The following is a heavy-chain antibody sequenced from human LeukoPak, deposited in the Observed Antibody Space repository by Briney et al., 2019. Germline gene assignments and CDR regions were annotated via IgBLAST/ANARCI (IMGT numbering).Heavy chain of an antibody. D-gene: IGHD3-3*01. CDR1: GGSFSGYY. V-gene: IGHV4-34*01. J-gene: IGHJ3*02. CDR3: ARAAFFTILDI. CDR2: INHSGST. Sequence: PSETLSLTCAVYGGSFSGYYWSWIRQPPGKELEWIGEINHSGSTNYNPSLKSRVTISVDTSKNQFSLKLSSVTAADTAVYYCARAAFFTILDIWGQGTMVTVSS.